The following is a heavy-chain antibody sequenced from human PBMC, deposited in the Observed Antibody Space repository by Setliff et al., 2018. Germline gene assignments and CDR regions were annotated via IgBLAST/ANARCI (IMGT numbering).Heavy chain of an antibody. V-gene: IGHV4-61*02. CDR3: ARMGASEIVAGLYGLDV. CDR1: GGSISSGTYY. Sequence: SETLSLTCAVSGGSISSGTYYWNWIRQPAGKGLEWLGRIYTTGSTMYNPSLQSRVTISRDTSKNQFSLKLTSVTAADTAVYYCARMGASEIVAGLYGLDVWGQGTTVTVSS. J-gene: IGHJ6*02. CDR2: IYTTGST. D-gene: IGHD3-16*01.